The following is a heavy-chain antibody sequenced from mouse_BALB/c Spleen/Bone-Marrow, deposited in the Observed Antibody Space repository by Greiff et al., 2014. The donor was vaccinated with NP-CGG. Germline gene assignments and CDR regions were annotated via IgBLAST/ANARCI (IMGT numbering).Heavy chain of an antibody. CDR2: INPSSGYT. J-gene: IGHJ2*01. CDR3: ARGWDYEGYFDY. Sequence: VQLQQSGAELARPGASVKMSCKASGYSFTSYTMHWVKQRPGQGLEWIGYINPSSGYTNYNQKFRDKATLTADKSSSTAYMQLSSLTSEDSVVYYCARGWDYEGYFDYWGQGTTLTVSS. V-gene: IGHV1-4*01. CDR1: GYSFTSYT. D-gene: IGHD2-4*01.